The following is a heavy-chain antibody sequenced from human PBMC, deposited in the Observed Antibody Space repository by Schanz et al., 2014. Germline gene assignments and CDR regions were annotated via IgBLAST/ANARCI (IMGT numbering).Heavy chain of an antibody. Sequence: QLVESGGGLVQPGGSLRLSCEASGFTFSSFSMNWVRQAPGKGLEWVSSISGSGGGTYYADSVKGRFTVSRDNSKNPLYLQMNSLRAEDTAVYFCAKDRWRATVMVDAFDIWGQGTKVTVSS. CDR2: ISGSGGGT. CDR3: AKDRWRATVMVDAFDI. J-gene: IGHJ3*02. CDR1: GFTFSSFS. V-gene: IGHV3-23*04. D-gene: IGHD4-4*01.